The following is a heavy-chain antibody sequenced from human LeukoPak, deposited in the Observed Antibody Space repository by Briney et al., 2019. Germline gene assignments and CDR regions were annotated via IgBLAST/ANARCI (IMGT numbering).Heavy chain of an antibody. CDR2: ISSSSSYI. J-gene: IGHJ4*02. CDR1: GFTFSGYS. V-gene: IGHV3-21*01. D-gene: IGHD3-10*01. CDR3: ARVPYGSGSYPFDY. Sequence: GGSLRLSCAASGFTFSGYSMNWVRQAPGKGLEWVSSISSSSSYIYYADSVKGRFTISRDNAKNSLYLQMNSLRAEDTAVYYCARVPYGSGSYPFDYWGQGTLVTVSS.